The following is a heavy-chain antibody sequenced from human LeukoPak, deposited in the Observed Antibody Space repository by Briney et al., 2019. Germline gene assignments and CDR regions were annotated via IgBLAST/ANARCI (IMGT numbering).Heavy chain of an antibody. J-gene: IGHJ5*02. Sequence: GGSLRLSCAASGFTFSSYGMHWVRQAPGKGLEWVAVISYDGSNKYYADSVKGRFTISRDNSKNTLYLQMNSLRAEDTAVYYCARDLAVAAAWLDPWGQGTLVTVSS. V-gene: IGHV3-30*03. CDR3: ARDLAVAAAWLDP. CDR2: ISYDGSNK. D-gene: IGHD6-13*01. CDR1: GFTFSSYG.